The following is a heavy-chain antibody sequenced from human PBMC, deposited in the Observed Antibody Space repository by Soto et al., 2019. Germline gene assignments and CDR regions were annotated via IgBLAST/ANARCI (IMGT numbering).Heavy chain of an antibody. D-gene: IGHD3-9*01. CDR1: GGSISSGGYY. Sequence: QVQLQESGPGLVKPSQTLSLTCTVSGGSISSGGYYWSWIRQHPGKGLEWIGYIYYSGSTYYNPSLKSRVTMSVDTSKNQFSLKLSSVTAADTAVYYCARVHFDWSNYYYYYMDVWGKGTTVTVSS. J-gene: IGHJ6*03. CDR2: IYYSGST. CDR3: ARVHFDWSNYYYYYMDV. V-gene: IGHV4-31*03.